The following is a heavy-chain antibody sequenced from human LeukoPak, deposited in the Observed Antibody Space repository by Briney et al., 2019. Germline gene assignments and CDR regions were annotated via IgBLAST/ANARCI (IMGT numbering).Heavy chain of an antibody. J-gene: IGHJ5*02. V-gene: IGHV1-24*01. D-gene: IGHD1-26*01. CDR2: FDPEDGET. CDR1: GYTLTELS. CDR3: AAIVGAYNWFDP. Sequence: ASVKVSCKVSGYTLTELSMHWVRQAPGKGLEWMGGFDPEDGETIYAQKFQGRVIMTEDTSTDTAYMELSSLRSEDTAVYYCAAIVGAYNWFDPWGQGTLVTVSS.